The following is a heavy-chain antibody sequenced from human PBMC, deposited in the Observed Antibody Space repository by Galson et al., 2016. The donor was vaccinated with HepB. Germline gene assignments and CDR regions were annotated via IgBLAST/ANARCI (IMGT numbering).Heavy chain of an antibody. J-gene: IGHJ5*02. V-gene: IGHV3-30*04. D-gene: IGHD2-15*01. CDR3: AGDGRCGDTGCYSGTWFDP. Sequence: SLRLSCAASGFTFNSYAMHWVRQAPGKGLEWVAVISYNGDNENYADSVKGRFTISRDNSKNTLYLQMNSLRNEDTAVYYCAGDGRCGDTGCYSGTWFDPWGQGTLVTVSS. CDR1: GFTFNSYA. CDR2: ISYNGDNE.